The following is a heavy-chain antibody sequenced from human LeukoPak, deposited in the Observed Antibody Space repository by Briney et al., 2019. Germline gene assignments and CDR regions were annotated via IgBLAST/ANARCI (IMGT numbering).Heavy chain of an antibody. Sequence: GGSLRLSCAASGFTFSSYAMSWVRQAPGKGLEWVSAISGSGDSTYYADSVKGRFTISRDNSKNTLYLQMNSLRAEDTAVYYCAKGEYCSSTSCQPDYWGQGTLVTVSS. CDR3: AKGEYCSSTSCQPDY. J-gene: IGHJ4*02. CDR2: ISGSGDST. V-gene: IGHV3-23*01. D-gene: IGHD2-2*01. CDR1: GFTFSSYA.